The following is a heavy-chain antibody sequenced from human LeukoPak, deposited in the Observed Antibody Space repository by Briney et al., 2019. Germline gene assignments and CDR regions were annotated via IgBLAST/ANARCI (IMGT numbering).Heavy chain of an antibody. CDR3: AREGSGYHTYYFDY. D-gene: IGHD3-22*01. Sequence: PSQTLSLICNVSGGFMRRGDFYWGWLRQPPRKGLEWIGYIYYSGSTYYNPSLKSRVTISVDTSKNQFSLKLSSVTAADTAVYYCAREGSGYHTYYFDYWGQGTLVTVSS. CDR2: IYYSGST. J-gene: IGHJ4*02. V-gene: IGHV4-30-4*01. CDR1: GGFMRRGDFY.